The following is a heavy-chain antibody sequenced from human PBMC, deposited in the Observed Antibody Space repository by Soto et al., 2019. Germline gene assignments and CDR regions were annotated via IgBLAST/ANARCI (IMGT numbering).Heavy chain of an antibody. D-gene: IGHD2-15*01. CDR2: IYYSGST. Sequence: SETLSLTCTVSGGSISSGDYYWSWIRQPPGKGLEWIGYIYYSGSTYYNPSLKSRVTISVDTSKNQFSLKLSSVTAADTAVYYCATATGVVVAATAHGMDVWGQGTTVTVSS. J-gene: IGHJ6*02. CDR3: ATATGVVVAATAHGMDV. V-gene: IGHV4-30-4*01. CDR1: GGSISSGDYY.